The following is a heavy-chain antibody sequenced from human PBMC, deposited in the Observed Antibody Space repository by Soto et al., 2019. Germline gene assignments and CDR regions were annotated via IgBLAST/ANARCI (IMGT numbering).Heavy chain of an antibody. CDR1: GGTFSSYT. CDR3: ARDGEAYTGYFDY. CDR2: IIPILGIA. V-gene: IGHV1-69*08. D-gene: IGHD3-10*01. J-gene: IGHJ4*02. Sequence: QVQLVQSGAEVKKPGSSVKVSCKASGGTFSSYTISWVRQAPGQGLEWMGRIIPILGIANYAPKFQGRVTITADKSTSTAYMELSSLRSEDTAVYYCARDGEAYTGYFDYWGQGTLVTVSS.